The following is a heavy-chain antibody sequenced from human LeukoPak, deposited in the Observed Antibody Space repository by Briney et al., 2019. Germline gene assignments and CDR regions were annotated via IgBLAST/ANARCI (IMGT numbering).Heavy chain of an antibody. D-gene: IGHD6-13*01. CDR3: SDGLCSSSCYLL. J-gene: IGHJ4*02. V-gene: IGHV4-31*09. CDR2: IYYSGST. Sequence: SQTLSLTCTVSGGTISRGGYYLIWIRQHPGKGLEWIGYIYYSGSTYYNPSLKSRVTISVDTSKNQFSLKLSSVAAAVLAERYCSDGLCSSSCYLLGGEGTLVTVSS. CDR1: GGTISRGGYY.